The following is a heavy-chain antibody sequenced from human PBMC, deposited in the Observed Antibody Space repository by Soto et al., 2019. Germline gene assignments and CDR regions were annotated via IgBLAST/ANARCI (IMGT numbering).Heavy chain of an antibody. D-gene: IGHD2-2*01. CDR3: PKEKAPGEYDFDY. CDR2: IDYSGTT. J-gene: IGHJ4*02. Sequence: SETLSLTCTVSGGSINSDGSFWTWIRQHPEKDLEGLGIIDYSGTTYLIPSIRGRLSISLDKPQNQFSLQVTSMTAEDTAVYYWPKEKAPGEYDFDYWGQGTPVNVSS. CDR1: GGSINSDGSF. V-gene: IGHV4-31*03.